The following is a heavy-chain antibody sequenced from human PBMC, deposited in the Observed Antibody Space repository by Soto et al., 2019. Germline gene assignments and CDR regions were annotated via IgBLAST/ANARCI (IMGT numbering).Heavy chain of an antibody. CDR3: AHVVGLEQWLYRLDH. V-gene: IGHV2-5*02. Sequence: QITLKESGPSLVKPTQTLTLTCTLSGFSLTTTRLGVVWIRQPPGKALEWLALIYWDDDKHYSPSPRSRLTVTQDTTNNQVVLTLTNVDPADTGTYFCAHVVGLEQWLYRLDHWGQGTLVTVSS. J-gene: IGHJ4*02. CDR2: IYWDDDK. CDR1: GFSLTTTRLG. D-gene: IGHD6-19*01.